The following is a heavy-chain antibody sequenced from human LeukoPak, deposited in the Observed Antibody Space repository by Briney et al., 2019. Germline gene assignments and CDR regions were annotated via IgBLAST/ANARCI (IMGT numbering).Heavy chain of an antibody. Sequence: ASETLSLTCAVSGGSISSGGYTWSWIRQPPGKGLEWIGYIYHSGSIYYNPSLKSRVTISVDTSKNQFSLKLSSVTAADTAVYYCARVAGGYSYGYNDYWGQGTLVTVSS. V-gene: IGHV4-30-2*01. J-gene: IGHJ4*02. CDR2: IYHSGSI. CDR1: GGSISSGGYT. D-gene: IGHD5-18*01. CDR3: ARVAGGYSYGYNDY.